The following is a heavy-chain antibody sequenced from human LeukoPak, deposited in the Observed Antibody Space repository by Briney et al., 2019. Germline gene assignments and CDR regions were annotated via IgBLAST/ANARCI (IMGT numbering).Heavy chain of an antibody. J-gene: IGHJ6*04. CDR1: GFTFSSYE. V-gene: IGHV3-48*03. D-gene: IGHD3-10*02. CDR3: AELGITMIGGV. Sequence: GGTLRLSCAASGFTFSSYEMNWVPQAPGKGLEWVSYISSSGSTIYYADSVKGRFTISRDNAKNSLYLQMNSLRAEDTAVYYCAELGITMIGGVWGKGTTVTISS. CDR2: ISSSGSTI.